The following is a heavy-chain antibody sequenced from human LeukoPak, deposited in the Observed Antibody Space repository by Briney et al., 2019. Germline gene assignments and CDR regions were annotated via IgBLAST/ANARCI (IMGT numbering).Heavy chain of an antibody. Sequence: SETLSLTCNVSGGSISSNYWSWIRQPPGKGLEWIGYFHDSESTNYNPSLKSRVSISVDTSKKQVSLKLSSVTAADTAVYYCARPYYYDSRIDPWGQGILVTVSS. CDR2: FHDSEST. CDR1: GGSISSNY. D-gene: IGHD3-22*01. J-gene: IGHJ5*02. CDR3: ARPYYYDSRIDP. V-gene: IGHV4-59*08.